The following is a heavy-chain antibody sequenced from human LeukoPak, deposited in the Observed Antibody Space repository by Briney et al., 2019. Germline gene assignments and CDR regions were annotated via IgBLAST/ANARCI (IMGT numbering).Heavy chain of an antibody. CDR3: ARGPPGDY. J-gene: IGHJ4*02. D-gene: IGHD3-10*01. CDR1: GFTFSSYS. V-gene: IGHV3-21*06. CDR2: ISSISSYI. Sequence: GGSLRLSCAASGFTFSSYSMNWVHQAPGKGLEWVSYISSISSYIYYADSVKGRFTISRDNAKNSLYLQMNSLRAEDTAVYYCARGPPGDYWGQGTLVTVSS.